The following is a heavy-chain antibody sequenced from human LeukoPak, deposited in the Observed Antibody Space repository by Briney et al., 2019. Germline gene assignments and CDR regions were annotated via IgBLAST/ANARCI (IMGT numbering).Heavy chain of an antibody. Sequence: PGGSLRLSCAASGFIFSSYGMHWVRQAPGKGLEWVVVVWYDGSNKYYADSVKGRFTISRDNSKNTLYLQMNSLRAEDTAVYYCVKDPGRDSSGWYALWGQGTLVTVSS. CDR1: GFIFSSYG. V-gene: IGHV3-33*06. CDR2: VWYDGSNK. D-gene: IGHD6-19*01. CDR3: VKDPGRDSSGWYAL. J-gene: IGHJ5*02.